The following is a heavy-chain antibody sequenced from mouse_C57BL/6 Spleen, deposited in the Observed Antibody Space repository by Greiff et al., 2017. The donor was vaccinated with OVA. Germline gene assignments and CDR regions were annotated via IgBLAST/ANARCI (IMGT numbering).Heavy chain of an antibody. Sequence: EVQLQQSGPELVKPGASVKISCKASGYTFTDYYMNWVKQSHGKSLEWIGDINPNNGGTSYNQKFKGKATLTVDKSSSTAYMELRSLTSEDSAVYYCARSENYGNYQYAMDYWGQGTSVTVSS. D-gene: IGHD2-1*01. CDR3: ARSENYGNYQYAMDY. CDR1: GYTFTDYY. CDR2: INPNNGGT. J-gene: IGHJ4*01. V-gene: IGHV1-26*01.